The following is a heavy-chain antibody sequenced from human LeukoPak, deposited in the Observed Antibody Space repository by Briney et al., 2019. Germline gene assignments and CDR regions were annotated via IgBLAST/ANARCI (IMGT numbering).Heavy chain of an antibody. V-gene: IGHV3-23*01. J-gene: IGHJ4*02. CDR1: GFSLSTYG. CDR3: AKEHGTAVAGFYY. Sequence: GGSLRLSCAASGFSLSTYGVSWVRQPPGKGLGWVSGITGTGGSTYYADSVKGRFTVSRDTSKNTLYLQMNSLRAEDTAIYYCAKEHGTAVAGFYYWGQGTLVTVSS. D-gene: IGHD6-19*01. CDR2: ITGTGGST.